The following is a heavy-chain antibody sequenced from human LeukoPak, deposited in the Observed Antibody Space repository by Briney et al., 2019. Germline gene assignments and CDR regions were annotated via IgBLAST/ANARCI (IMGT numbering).Heavy chain of an antibody. V-gene: IGHV1-46*02. CDR2: INPSGGST. CDR1: GYTFNANY. CDR3: ARPRNFWSGYFAY. D-gene: IGHD3-3*01. Sequence: ASVKVSCKASGYTFNANYIHWVRQAPGQGLEWMGIINPSGGSTSYAQKFQGRVTMTRDTSTSTVYMELSSLRSEDTAVYYCARPRNFWSGYFAYWGQGTLVTVSS. J-gene: IGHJ4*02.